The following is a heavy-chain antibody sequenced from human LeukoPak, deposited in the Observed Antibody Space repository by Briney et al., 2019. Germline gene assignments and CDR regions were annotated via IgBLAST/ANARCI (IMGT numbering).Heavy chain of an antibody. V-gene: IGHV4-59*01. J-gene: IGHJ4*02. CDR1: GGSISNYY. Sequence: SETLSLTCTVSGGSISNYYWNWIRQPPGKGLEWIGFIYFNGNTNYNPSLKSRVTMSVDTSKNQFSLKQSSVTAADTAVYYCARGEEMATSHFDYWGQGILVTVSS. CDR3: ARGEEMATSHFDY. CDR2: IYFNGNT. D-gene: IGHD5-24*01.